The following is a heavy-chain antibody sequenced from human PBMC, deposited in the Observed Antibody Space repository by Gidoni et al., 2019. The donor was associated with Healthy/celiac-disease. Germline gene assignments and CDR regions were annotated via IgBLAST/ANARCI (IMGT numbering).Heavy chain of an antibody. CDR1: GFTFDAYA. CDR3: AKDGGSSGWLVWYFDL. V-gene: IGHV3-9*01. D-gene: IGHD6-19*01. J-gene: IGHJ2*01. CDR2: ISWNSGSI. Sequence: EVQLVESGGGLVQPGRSLRLSCAASGFTFDAYAMHWVRQAPGKGLEWVSGISWNSGSIGYADSVKGRFTISRDNAKNSLYLQMNSLRAEDTALYYCAKDGGSSGWLVWYFDLWGRGTLVTVSS.